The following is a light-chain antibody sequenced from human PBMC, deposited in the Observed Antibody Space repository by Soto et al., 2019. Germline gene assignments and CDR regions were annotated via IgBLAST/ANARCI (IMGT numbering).Light chain of an antibody. Sequence: DIQMTQSPSSLSASVGDRVSITCRASQDMNNYLAWYQQKPGKVPKLLIYAASTLQSGVPSRFSGSGSGTEFTLTISSLQPEDFATYYCQQLNSYPLTFGGGTKVDIK. J-gene: IGKJ4*01. CDR1: QDMNNY. V-gene: IGKV1-9*01. CDR3: QQLNSYPLT. CDR2: AAS.